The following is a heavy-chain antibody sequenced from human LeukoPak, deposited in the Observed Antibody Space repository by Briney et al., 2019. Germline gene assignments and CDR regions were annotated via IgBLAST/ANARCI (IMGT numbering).Heavy chain of an antibody. CDR2: SNSDGSTA. Sequence: GGSLRLSCAASGFTFSTYWMHWVRQAPGKGLVWVSRSNSDGSTATYADSVKGRFTISRDNAKNTLYLQMNSLRVEDTAVYYCARGNYGLDVWGQGTTVTVSS. V-gene: IGHV3-74*01. J-gene: IGHJ6*02. CDR3: ARGNYGLDV. CDR1: GFTFSTYW.